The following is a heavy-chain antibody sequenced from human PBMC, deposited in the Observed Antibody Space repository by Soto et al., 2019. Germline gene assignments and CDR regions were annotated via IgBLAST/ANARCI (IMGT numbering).Heavy chain of an antibody. Sequence: SETLSLTCPVSGGSISGYCCSWIRQPPGKGLEWIGYIYYSGSTNYNASLKRRVTISLDTSKNQFSLKLSSVTAADTAIYYCTRDVYGYFDCWGQGTLDTVSS. J-gene: IGHJ4*02. CDR3: TRDVYGYFDC. CDR1: GGSISGYC. V-gene: IGHV4-59*01. D-gene: IGHD2-8*01. CDR2: IYYSGST.